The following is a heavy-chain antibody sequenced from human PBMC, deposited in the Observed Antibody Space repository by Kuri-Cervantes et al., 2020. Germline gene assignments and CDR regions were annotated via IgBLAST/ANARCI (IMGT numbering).Heavy chain of an antibody. V-gene: IGHV4-34*01. D-gene: IGHD4-17*01. CDR1: GGSFSGYY. J-gene: IGHJ4*02. CDR3: ARGGRGDYFI. CDR2: INHSGST. Sequence: GSLRLSCAVYGGSFSGYYWSWIRQPPGKGLEWIGEINHSGSTNYNPSLKSRVTISVDTSKNQFSLKLSSVTAADTAVYYCARGGRGDYFIWGQGTLVTVSS.